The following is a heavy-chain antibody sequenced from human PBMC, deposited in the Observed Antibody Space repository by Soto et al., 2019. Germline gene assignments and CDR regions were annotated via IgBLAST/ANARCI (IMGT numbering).Heavy chain of an antibody. CDR1: GFTFDDYA. Sequence: EVQLVESGGGLVQPGRSLRLSCAASGFTFDDYAMHWVRQPPGKGLQWVSGISWNSGSIGYADSVKGRFTISRDNAKNALYLQMNRLRAEDTALYYCATWLGYCSGGSCSTNSGYFQHWGQGTLVTVSS. CDR2: ISWNSGSI. D-gene: IGHD2-15*01. J-gene: IGHJ1*01. V-gene: IGHV3-9*01. CDR3: ATWLGYCSGGSCSTNSGYFQH.